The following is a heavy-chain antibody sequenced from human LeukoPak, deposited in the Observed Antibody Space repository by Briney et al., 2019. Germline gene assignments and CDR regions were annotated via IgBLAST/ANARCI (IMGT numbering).Heavy chain of an antibody. CDR2: IYSGGST. Sequence: GGSLRLSCAASGFTVSSNYMSWVRQAPGKGLEWVSVIYSGGSTYYADSVKGRFTISRHNPKNTLYLQMNSLRAEDTAVYYCARQIAVAGPDAFDIWGQGTMVTVSS. CDR1: GFTVSSNY. D-gene: IGHD6-19*01. CDR3: ARQIAVAGPDAFDI. J-gene: IGHJ3*02. V-gene: IGHV3-53*04.